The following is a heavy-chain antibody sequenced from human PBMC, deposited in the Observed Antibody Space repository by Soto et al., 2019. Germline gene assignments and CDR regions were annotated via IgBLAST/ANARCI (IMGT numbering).Heavy chain of an antibody. J-gene: IGHJ3*02. D-gene: IGHD3-9*01. V-gene: IGHV4-4*02. CDR2: VHHSGTT. CDR3: ARDRLPGAYDILTGPSHAFDI. Sequence: SETLSLTCTVSGGSISSSNWWSWVRQPPGKGLEWIGEVHHSGTTNYNPSLKSRVTMSVEKSNNQFSLQLNSVTPEDTAVYYCARDRLPGAYDILTGPSHAFDIWGQGTMVTVSS. CDR1: GGSISSSNW.